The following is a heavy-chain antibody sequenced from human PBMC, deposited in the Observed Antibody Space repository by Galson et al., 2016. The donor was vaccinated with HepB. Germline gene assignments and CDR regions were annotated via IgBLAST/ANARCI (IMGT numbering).Heavy chain of an antibody. Sequence: SVKVSCKVSGYSLIDLSIHWVRQAPGKGLERMGGFAPENGETVYTQKFQGRVTVTEDTSTDTAYMELSSLRSEDTAVYYCASRSRSGSYYVGFDYWGQGTQVTVSS. D-gene: IGHD3-10*01. V-gene: IGHV1-24*01. J-gene: IGHJ4*02. CDR1: GYSLIDLS. CDR2: FAPENGET. CDR3: ASRSRSGSYYVGFDY.